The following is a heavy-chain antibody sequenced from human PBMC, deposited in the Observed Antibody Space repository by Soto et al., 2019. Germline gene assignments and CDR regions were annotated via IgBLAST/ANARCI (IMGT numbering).Heavy chain of an antibody. CDR2: IYYSGST. J-gene: IGHJ5*02. CDR3: ARQVYSSKKFDP. D-gene: IGHD6-13*01. V-gene: IGHV4-39*01. CDR1: SGSISSSSYY. Sequence: SETLSLTCTVSSGSISSSSYYWGWIRQPPGKGLEWIGSIYYSGSTYYNPSLKSRVTISVDTSKNQFSLKLSSVTAADTAVYYCARQVYSSKKFDPWGQGTLVTVSS.